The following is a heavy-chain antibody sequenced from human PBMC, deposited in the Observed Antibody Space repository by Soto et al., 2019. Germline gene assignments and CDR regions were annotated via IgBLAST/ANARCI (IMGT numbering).Heavy chain of an antibody. CDR2: IYHSGST. V-gene: IGHV4-38-2*01. CDR1: GYSISSGYY. J-gene: IGHJ5*02. CDR3: ARALWKRSGLPNWFDP. D-gene: IGHD3-10*01. Sequence: PSETLSLTCAVSGYSISSGYYWGWIRQPPGKGLEWIGSIYHSGSTYYNPSLKSRVTISVDTSKNQFSLKLSSVTAADTAVYYCARALWKRSGLPNWFDPWGQGTLVTVSS.